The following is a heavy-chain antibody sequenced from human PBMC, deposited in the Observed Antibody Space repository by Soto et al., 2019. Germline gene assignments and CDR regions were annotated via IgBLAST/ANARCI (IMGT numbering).Heavy chain of an antibody. J-gene: IGHJ6*02. CDR3: ARVNGRYSSSSQSYYYYYGMDV. CDR1: GGSFSGYY. Sequence: TLSLTCAVYGGSFSGYYWSWIRQPPGKGLEWIGEINHSGSTNYNPSLKSRVTISVDTSKNQFSLKLSSVTAADTAVYYCARVNGRYSSSSQSYYYYYGMDVWGQGTTVTVSS. D-gene: IGHD6-6*01. CDR2: INHSGST. V-gene: IGHV4-34*01.